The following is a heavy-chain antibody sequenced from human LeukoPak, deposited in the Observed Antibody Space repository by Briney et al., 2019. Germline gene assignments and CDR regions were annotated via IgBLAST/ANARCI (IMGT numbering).Heavy chain of an antibody. J-gene: IGHJ5*02. Sequence: PSETLSLTCTVSGGSISSSSYYWGWIRQAPGKGLEWIGSIYYSGSTYYNPSLKSRVTISVDTSKNQFSLKLSSVTAADTAVYYCAMSTPNNWFDPWGQGTLVTVSS. V-gene: IGHV4-39*01. CDR1: GGSISSSSYY. CDR3: AMSTPNNWFDP. CDR2: IYYSGST.